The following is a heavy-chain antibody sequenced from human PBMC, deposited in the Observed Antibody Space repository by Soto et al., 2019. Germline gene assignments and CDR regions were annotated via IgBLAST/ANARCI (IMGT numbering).Heavy chain of an antibody. D-gene: IGHD4-17*01. CDR2: IWYDGSNK. V-gene: IGHV3-33*01. CDR1: GFTFSSYG. Sequence: QVQLVESGGGVVQPGRSLRLSCAASGFTFSSYGMHWVRQAPGKGLEWVAVIWYDGSNKYYADSVKGRFTISRDNSKNTLYLQMNGLRAEDTAVYYCARDGATVTTEYYFDYWGQGTLVTVSS. CDR3: ARDGATVTTEYYFDY. J-gene: IGHJ4*02.